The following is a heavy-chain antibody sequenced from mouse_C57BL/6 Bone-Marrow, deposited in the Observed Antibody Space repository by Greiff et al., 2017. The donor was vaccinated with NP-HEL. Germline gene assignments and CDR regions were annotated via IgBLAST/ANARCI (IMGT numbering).Heavy chain of an antibody. CDR3: ARQLRLHGAMDY. D-gene: IGHD3-2*02. Sequence: EVQLQQSGPGLVKPSQSLSLTCSVTGYSITSGYYWNWIRQFPGNKLEWMGYLSYAGRNNYNPSLKNRISITRDTSKNQFFLKLNSVTTEDTATYYCARQLRLHGAMDYWGQGTSVTVSS. CDR1: GYSITSGYY. CDR2: LSYAGRN. V-gene: IGHV3-6*01. J-gene: IGHJ4*01.